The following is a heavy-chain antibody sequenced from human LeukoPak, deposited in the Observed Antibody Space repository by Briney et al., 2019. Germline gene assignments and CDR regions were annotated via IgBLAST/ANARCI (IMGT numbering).Heavy chain of an antibody. CDR1: GVSINSDDYY. CDR3: ARDCSGGSCYDALDA. Sequence: PSETLSLTCTVSGVSINSDDYYWSWIRQPPGKGLEWMGYIYNRGSTYYNPSLKSRVTISLDTSRNQFSLRLSSVTAADTAMYYCARDCSGGSCYDALDAWGQGTMVTVSS. V-gene: IGHV4-30-4*01. D-gene: IGHD2-15*01. J-gene: IGHJ3*01. CDR2: IYNRGST.